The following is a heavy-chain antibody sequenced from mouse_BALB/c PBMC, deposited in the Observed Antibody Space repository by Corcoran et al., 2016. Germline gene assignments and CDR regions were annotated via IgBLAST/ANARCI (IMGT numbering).Heavy chain of an antibody. J-gene: IGHJ4*01. CDR1: GYTFTSYD. CDR3: ARLYPGIAMDY. CDR2: INPYNDGT. V-gene: IGHV1S136*01. Sequence: EVQLPQSGPELVKPGASVKMSCKASGYTFTSYDMHWVTQKPGQGLEWIGYINPYNDGTKYNEKFKGKATLTSDKSSSTAYMELSSLTSEDSAVYYCARLYPGIAMDYWGQGTSVTVSS.